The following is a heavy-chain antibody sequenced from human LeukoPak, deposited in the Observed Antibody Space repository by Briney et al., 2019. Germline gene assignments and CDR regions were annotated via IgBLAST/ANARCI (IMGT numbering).Heavy chain of an antibody. CDR3: ARESHETREDY. D-gene: IGHD1-1*01. J-gene: IGHJ4*02. Sequence: ASVKVSCKASGYTFTSYGISWVRQAPGQGLEWMGWISANNGDADYLPKLQDRVTTTTDTYTSTAYMELRSLRSDDTAMYYCARESHETREDYWGQGTLVTDSS. CDR2: ISANNGDA. CDR1: GYTFTSYG. V-gene: IGHV1-18*01.